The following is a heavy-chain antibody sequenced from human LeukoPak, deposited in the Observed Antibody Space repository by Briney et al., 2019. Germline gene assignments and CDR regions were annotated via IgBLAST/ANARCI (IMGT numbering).Heavy chain of an antibody. CDR3: AKSSDYDILTGHLDY. Sequence: GGSLRLSCAASGFTVSSNYMSWVRQAPGKGLEWVSVISCSGGSTYYADSVKGRFTISRDNSKNTLYLQMNSLRDEDTAVYFCAKSSDYDILTGHLDYWGQGTLVTVSS. J-gene: IGHJ4*02. CDR1: GFTVSSNY. CDR2: ISCSGGST. D-gene: IGHD3-9*01. V-gene: IGHV3-23*01.